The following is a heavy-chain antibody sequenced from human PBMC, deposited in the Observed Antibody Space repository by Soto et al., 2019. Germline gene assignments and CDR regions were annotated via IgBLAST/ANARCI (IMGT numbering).Heavy chain of an antibody. J-gene: IGHJ6*02. D-gene: IGHD5-12*01. CDR3: ARDLDYSYGMDV. CDR1: GGSISSGDYY. Sequence: PSETLSLTCTVSGGSISSGDYYWSWIRQPPGKGLEWIGYIYYSGSTYYNPSLKSRVTISVDTSKNQFSLKLSSVTAADTAVYYCARDLDYSYGMDVWGQGTTVTVSS. CDR2: IYYSGST. V-gene: IGHV4-30-4*01.